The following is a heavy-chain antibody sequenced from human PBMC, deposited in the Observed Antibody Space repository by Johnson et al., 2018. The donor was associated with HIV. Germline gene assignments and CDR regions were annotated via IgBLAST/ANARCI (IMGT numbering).Heavy chain of an antibody. CDR3: ARDRGAARDAFDI. V-gene: IGHV3-33*08. Sequence: QVQLVESGGGVVQPGRSLRLSCVASGFSFSSFAMHWVRQAPGKGLQWVAFIRYDGSNKYYADSVKGRFTISRDNAKNSLYLQMNSLRAEDTAVYYCARDRGAARDAFDIWGQGTMVTVSS. CDR1: GFSFSSFA. J-gene: IGHJ3*02. CDR2: IRYDGSNK. D-gene: IGHD6-6*01.